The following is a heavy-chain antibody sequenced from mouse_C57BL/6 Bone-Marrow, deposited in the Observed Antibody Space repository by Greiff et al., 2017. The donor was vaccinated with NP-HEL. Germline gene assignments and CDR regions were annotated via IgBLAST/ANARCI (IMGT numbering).Heavy chain of an antibody. CDR3: TTKGYYGGFDY. J-gene: IGHJ2*01. CDR2: IDPENGDT. Sequence: EVQLQQSGAELVRPGASVKLSCTASGFNIKDDYMHWVKQRPEQGLEWIGWIDPENGDTEYASKFQGKATITADPSSNTAYLQLSSLTSEDTAVYDCTTKGYYGGFDYWGQGTTLTVSS. CDR1: GFNIKDDY. D-gene: IGHD1-2*01. V-gene: IGHV14-4*01.